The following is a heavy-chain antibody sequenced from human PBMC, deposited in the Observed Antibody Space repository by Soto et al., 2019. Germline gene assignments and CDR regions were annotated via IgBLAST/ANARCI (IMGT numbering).Heavy chain of an antibody. J-gene: IGHJ3*02. CDR1: GFTVSSNY. D-gene: IGHD2-15*01. Sequence: EVQLVESGGGLVQPGGSLRLSCAASGFTVSSNYMSWVRQAPGKGLEWVSVIYSGGSTYYADSVKGRFTISRNNSKNTLYLQMNSLRAVDTAVYYCARDRGGFRSCFGAFDIWGQGTTVTVSP. V-gene: IGHV3-53*04. CDR2: IYSGGST. CDR3: ARDRGGFRSCFGAFDI.